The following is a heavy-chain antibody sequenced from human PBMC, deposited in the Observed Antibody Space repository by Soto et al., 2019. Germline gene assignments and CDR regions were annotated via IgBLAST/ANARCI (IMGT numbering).Heavy chain of an antibody. CDR3: TTTLELLLYFDN. J-gene: IGHJ4*02. D-gene: IGHD2-15*01. Sequence: EVRLVESGGGLVKPGGSLRLSCAASGFIFSNAWMTWVRQAPGKGLEWVGRIKSKRDGGTTDYAAPVKGRFTISRDDSQNTLYLQMNSLNIEDTAVYYCTTTLELLLYFDNLGQGTLVTVSS. CDR2: IKSKRDGGTT. V-gene: IGHV3-15*01. CDR1: GFIFSNAW.